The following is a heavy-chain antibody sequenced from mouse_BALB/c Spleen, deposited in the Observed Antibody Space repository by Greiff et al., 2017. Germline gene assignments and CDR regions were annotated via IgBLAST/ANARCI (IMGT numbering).Heavy chain of an antibody. Sequence: EVQRVESGGGLVQPGGSRKLSCAASGFTFSSFGMHWVRQAPEKGLEWVAYISSGSSTIYYADTVKGRFTISRDNPKNTLFLQMTSLRSEDTAMYYCARNYRYDVSYAMDYWGQGTSVTVSS. V-gene: IGHV5-17*02. J-gene: IGHJ4*01. CDR2: ISSGSSTI. CDR3: ARNYRYDVSYAMDY. D-gene: IGHD2-14*01. CDR1: GFTFSSFG.